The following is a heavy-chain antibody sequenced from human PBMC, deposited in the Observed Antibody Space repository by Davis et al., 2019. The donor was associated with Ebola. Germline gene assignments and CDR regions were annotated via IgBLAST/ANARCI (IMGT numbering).Heavy chain of an antibody. Sequence: MPSETLSLTCTVSGFSITSGYFWGWIGQSPGKGLEWLGSLFHSGSTYYNPSLRSRITESVDASTNQFSLRLTSVTAADTAVYYCVRHITTSRFYFDYWGQGALVTVSS. D-gene: IGHD2-21*01. CDR3: VRHITTSRFYFDY. CDR2: LFHSGST. CDR1: GFSITSGYF. V-gene: IGHV4-38-2*02. J-gene: IGHJ4*02.